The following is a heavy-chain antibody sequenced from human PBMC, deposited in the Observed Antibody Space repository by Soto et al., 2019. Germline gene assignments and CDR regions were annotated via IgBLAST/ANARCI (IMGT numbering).Heavy chain of an antibody. D-gene: IGHD6-19*01. V-gene: IGHV4-4*02. CDR3: GSHIAVPRTRGFGF. CDR1: GGSISDNW. Sequence: QVQLQESGPGLVKPSGTLSLTCAVSGGSISDNWWSWVRQPPGKGLEWIGEIYHTGTTHYNPSIWSRVTISIDKSKNRFSPNLSSVTAADTAVYYCGSHIAVPRTRGFGFWGLGTLFTVSS. CDR2: IYHTGTT. J-gene: IGHJ4*02.